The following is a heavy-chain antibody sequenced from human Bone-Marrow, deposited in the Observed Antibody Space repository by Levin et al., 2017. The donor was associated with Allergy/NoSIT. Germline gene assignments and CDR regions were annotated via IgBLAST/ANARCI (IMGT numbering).Heavy chain of an antibody. Sequence: TGGSLRLSCAASGFTFSDYGMHWVRQAPGKGPEWVAIIWRDGSQKYYADSVEGRFTISRDNSKNTLSLQMNSLRIEDTAVYYCARDGIASRAFKGYLDYWGQGTVVTVSS. CDR3: ARDGIASRAFKGYLDY. CDR2: IWRDGSQK. V-gene: IGHV3-33*01. D-gene: IGHD6-13*01. CDR1: GFTFSDYG. J-gene: IGHJ4*02.